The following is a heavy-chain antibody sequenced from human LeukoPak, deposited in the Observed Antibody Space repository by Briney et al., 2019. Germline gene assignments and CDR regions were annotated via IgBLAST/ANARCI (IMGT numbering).Heavy chain of an antibody. J-gene: IGHJ3*02. CDR1: GGSIRSYY. Sequence: PSETLSLTCTVSGGSIRSYYWSWIRQPPGKGLEWIGYIYYSGSTNYNPSLKSRVTISVDTSMNQFSLKLSSVTAADTAVYYCATSTLYYYDSSGYYSNDAFDIWAQGTMVSVSS. D-gene: IGHD3-22*01. CDR2: IYYSGST. CDR3: ATSTLYYYDSSGYYSNDAFDI. V-gene: IGHV4-59*01.